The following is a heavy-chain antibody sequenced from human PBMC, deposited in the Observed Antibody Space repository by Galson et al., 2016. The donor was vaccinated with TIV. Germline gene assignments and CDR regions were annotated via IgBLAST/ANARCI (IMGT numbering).Heavy chain of an antibody. Sequence: SLRLSCAASGLSVSINYMTWVRQAPGKGLEWVSLISDGGNTYYPDSVKGRFTISRDNSKNTPYLQMNGLRAEDTAVYYCARDRVVEATYYYYYYGMDVWGQGTAVTVSS. CDR2: ISDGGNT. D-gene: IGHD1-26*01. J-gene: IGHJ6*02. CDR3: ARDRVVEATYYYYYYGMDV. V-gene: IGHV3-66*02. CDR1: GLSVSINY.